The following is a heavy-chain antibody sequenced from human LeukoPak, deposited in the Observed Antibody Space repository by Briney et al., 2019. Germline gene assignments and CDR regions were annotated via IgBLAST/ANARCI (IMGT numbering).Heavy chain of an antibody. D-gene: IGHD2-2*01. J-gene: IGHJ6*02. CDR3: ARDCSSTSCFPYYYYYGMDV. CDR1: GYTFTGYY. Sequence: ASVKVSCKASGYTFTGYYMHWVRQAPGQGLEWMGWINPNSGGTNYAQKFQGRVTMTRDTSISTAYMELSSLRSEDTAVYYCARDCSSTSCFPYYYYYGMDVWGQGTTVTVSS. CDR2: INPNSGGT. V-gene: IGHV1-2*02.